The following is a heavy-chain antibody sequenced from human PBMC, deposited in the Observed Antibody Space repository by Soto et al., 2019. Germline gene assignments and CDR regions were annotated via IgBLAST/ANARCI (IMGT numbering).Heavy chain of an antibody. CDR3: AKDLYGDYGDEYFQH. V-gene: IGHV3-23*01. CDR1: GFTFSSYA. D-gene: IGHD4-17*01. CDR2: ISGSGGST. Sequence: EVQLLESGGGLVQPGGSLRLSCAASGFTFSSYAMSWVRQAPGKGLEWVSAISGSGGSTYYADSVKGRFTISRDNSKNPLYLQMNSMRAEDTAVYYCAKDLYGDYGDEYFQHWGQGTLVTVSS. J-gene: IGHJ1*01.